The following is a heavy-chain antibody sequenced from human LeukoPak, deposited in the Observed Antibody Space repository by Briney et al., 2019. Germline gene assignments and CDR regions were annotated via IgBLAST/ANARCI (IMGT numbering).Heavy chain of an antibody. Sequence: GGSLRLSCAASGFTFSSYAMSWVRQAPGKGLEWVSAISGSGGSTYYADSVKGRFTISRDNSKNTLYLQMNSLRAEHTPVYYCASPGIAAAGTPAFDYWGQGTLVTVSS. J-gene: IGHJ4*02. CDR1: GFTFSSYA. D-gene: IGHD6-13*01. CDR2: ISGSGGST. V-gene: IGHV3-23*01. CDR3: ASPGIAAAGTPAFDY.